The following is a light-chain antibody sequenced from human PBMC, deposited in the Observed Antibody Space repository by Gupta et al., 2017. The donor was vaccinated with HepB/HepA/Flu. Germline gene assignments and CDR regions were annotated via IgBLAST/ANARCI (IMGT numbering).Light chain of an antibody. CDR1: QSVSSN. Sequence: VMTQSPATLSVSPGERATLSCRASQSVSSNLAWYQQKPGQAPRLRIYGASTRATGIPARFRGSGSGTECTLTISSLQSEDFAVYYWQQYNNEHRWTFGQGTKVEIK. CDR3: QQYNNEHRWT. CDR2: GAS. J-gene: IGKJ1*01. V-gene: IGKV3-15*01.